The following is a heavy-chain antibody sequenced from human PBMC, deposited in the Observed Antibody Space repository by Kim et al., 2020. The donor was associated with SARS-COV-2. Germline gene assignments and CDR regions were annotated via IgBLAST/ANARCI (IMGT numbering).Heavy chain of an antibody. J-gene: IGHJ6*02. D-gene: IGHD2-2*03. CDR2: IKSKRDGGES. Sequence: GGSLRLSCAASGCAFSDSWMSWVRQAPGKGLEWVGRIKSKRDGGESDYAAPVKGRVTITRDDSANTVALQMNSVTLDDAGVYYCARDAFPLLKDGTHYGYYFYGMEAWGRGTTVSVSS. CDR1: GCAFSDSW. CDR3: ARDAFPLLKDGTHYGYYFYGMEA. V-gene: IGHV3-15*01.